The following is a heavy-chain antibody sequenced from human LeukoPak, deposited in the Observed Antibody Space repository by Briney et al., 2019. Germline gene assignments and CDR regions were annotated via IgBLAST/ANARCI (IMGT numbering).Heavy chain of an antibody. Sequence: SETLSLTCTVSGGSISSGGYYWSWIRQHPGKGLEWVGYIYYSGSTYYNPSLKSRVTISVDTSKNQFSLKLSSVTAADTAVYYCARERGMATIFWGQGTLVTVSS. CDR2: IYYSGST. D-gene: IGHD5-24*01. CDR3: ARERGMATIF. CDR1: GGSISSGGYY. J-gene: IGHJ4*02. V-gene: IGHV4-31*03.